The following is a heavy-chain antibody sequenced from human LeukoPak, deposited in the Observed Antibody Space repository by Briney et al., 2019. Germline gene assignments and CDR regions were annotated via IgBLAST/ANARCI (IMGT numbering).Heavy chain of an antibody. Sequence: GESLKISCKGSGHTFTSYWIGWVRQMPGKGLEWMGIIYPGDSDTRYSPSFQGQVTISGDKSISTAYLQWSRLKAPDTAMYYCARQSGGNAFDIWGQGTMVTVSS. D-gene: IGHD1-26*01. J-gene: IGHJ3*02. CDR2: IYPGDSDT. CDR1: GHTFTSYW. CDR3: ARQSGGNAFDI. V-gene: IGHV5-51*01.